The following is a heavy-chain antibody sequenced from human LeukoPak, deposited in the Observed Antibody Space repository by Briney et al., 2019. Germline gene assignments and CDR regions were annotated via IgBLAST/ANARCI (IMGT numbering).Heavy chain of an antibody. D-gene: IGHD2-2*01. Sequence: SETLSLTCTVSGGSISSSSYYWGWIRQPPGKGLEWIGSIYYSGSTYYNPSLKSRVTISVDTSKNQFSLKLSFVTAADTAVYYCARHAYGDIVVVPAAMPAEPYFDYWGQGTLVTVSS. J-gene: IGHJ4*02. CDR3: ARHAYGDIVVVPAAMPAEPYFDY. CDR2: IYYSGST. CDR1: GGSISSSSYY. V-gene: IGHV4-39*01.